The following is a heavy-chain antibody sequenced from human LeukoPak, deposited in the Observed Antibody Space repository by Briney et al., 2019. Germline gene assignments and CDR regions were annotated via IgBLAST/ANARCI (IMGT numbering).Heavy chain of an antibody. Sequence: ASVKVSCKASGGTFSSYAISWVRQAPGQGLEWMGRIIPILGIANYAQKFQGRVTITADKSTSTAYMELSSLRSEDTAVYYCARDATIFGLYRSIGKGFDYWGQGTLVTVSS. CDR1: GGTFSSYA. J-gene: IGHJ4*02. CDR3: ARDATIFGLYRSIGKGFDY. V-gene: IGHV1-69*04. D-gene: IGHD3-3*01. CDR2: IIPILGIA.